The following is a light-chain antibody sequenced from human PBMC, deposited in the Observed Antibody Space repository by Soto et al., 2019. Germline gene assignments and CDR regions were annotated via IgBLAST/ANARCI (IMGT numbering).Light chain of an antibody. J-gene: IGLJ2*01. Sequence: QSALTQPASVSGSPGQSITISCTGTSSDVGSYNLVSWYQQHPGKAPKLMIYEGSKRPSGVSNRFSGSKSGNTASLTISGLPAEDGADYYCCSYAGSSTDVVFGGGTKLTVL. CDR3: CSYAGSSTDVV. V-gene: IGLV2-23*01. CDR2: EGS. CDR1: SSDVGSYNL.